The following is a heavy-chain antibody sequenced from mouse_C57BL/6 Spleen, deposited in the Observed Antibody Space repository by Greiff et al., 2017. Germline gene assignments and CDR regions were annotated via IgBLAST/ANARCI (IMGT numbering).Heavy chain of an antibody. V-gene: IGHV1-31*01. CDR1: GYSFTGYY. D-gene: IGHD2-4*01. Sequence: EVQGVESGPELVKPGASVKISCKASGYSFTGYYMHWVKQNHGNILDWIGYIYPYNGVSSYNQKFKGKATLTVDKSSSTAYMELRSLTSEDSAVYYCARSGIYDYDGGKDYWGQGTTLTVSS. J-gene: IGHJ2*01. CDR2: IYPYNGVS. CDR3: ARSGIYDYDGGKDY.